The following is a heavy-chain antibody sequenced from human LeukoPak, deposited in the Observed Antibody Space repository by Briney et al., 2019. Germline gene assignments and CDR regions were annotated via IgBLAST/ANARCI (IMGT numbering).Heavy chain of an antibody. J-gene: IGHJ6*03. Sequence: PSETLSLTCTVSGGSLSSSSYYWGWIRQPPGKGLEWIGSIYYSGSTYYNPSLKSRVTISVDTSKNQFSLKLSSVTAADTAVYYCARVSPSVVVIGSAYYMDVWGKGTTVTVSS. D-gene: IGHD2-21*01. V-gene: IGHV4-39*07. CDR3: ARVSPSVVVIGSAYYMDV. CDR2: IYYSGST. CDR1: GGSLSSSSYY.